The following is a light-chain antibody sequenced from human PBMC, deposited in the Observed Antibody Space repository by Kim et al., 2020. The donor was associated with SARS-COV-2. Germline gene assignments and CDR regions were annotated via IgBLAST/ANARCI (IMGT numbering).Light chain of an antibody. V-gene: IGLV3-19*01. Sequence: SSELTQDPAVSVALGQTVRITCQGDSLRSYYASWYQQKPGQAPVLVIYGKNNRPSGIPDRFSGSSSGKTASLTITGAQAEDEADYYCNSRDSRGNHLVFG. CDR2: GKN. CDR3: NSRDSRGNHLV. CDR1: SLRSYY. J-gene: IGLJ2*01.